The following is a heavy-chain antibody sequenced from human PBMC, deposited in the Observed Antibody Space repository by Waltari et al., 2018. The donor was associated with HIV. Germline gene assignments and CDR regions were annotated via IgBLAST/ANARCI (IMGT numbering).Heavy chain of an antibody. D-gene: IGHD1-20*01. CDR2: ISAYNGNT. CDR3: ARDKGASDTYKAEYFQH. CDR1: GSTFPGYR. Sequence: VQSEREMKPPGASVKVSCKPAGSTFPGYRMSWLRLATGQGFEWVGWISAYNGNTNYAQKFRGRVTLTTDTSTSTAYMELRGLRHEDTAIYYCARDKGASDTYKAEYFQHWGRGTLVSVSA. J-gene: IGHJ1*01. V-gene: IGHV1-18*01.